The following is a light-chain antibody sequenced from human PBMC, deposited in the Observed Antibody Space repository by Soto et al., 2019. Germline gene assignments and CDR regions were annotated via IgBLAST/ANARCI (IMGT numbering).Light chain of an antibody. Sequence: EIVLTQSPGTLSLSPGERATLSCRASQSADSTYLAWYQHKPGQAPRLLIYATSSRAAGISDRFSGSGSGTDFTLTISRLEPEDVAVYYCQQYDTSPPMYTFDQGTKVEIK. J-gene: IGKJ2*01. CDR3: QQYDTSPPMYT. V-gene: IGKV3-20*01. CDR2: ATS. CDR1: QSADSTY.